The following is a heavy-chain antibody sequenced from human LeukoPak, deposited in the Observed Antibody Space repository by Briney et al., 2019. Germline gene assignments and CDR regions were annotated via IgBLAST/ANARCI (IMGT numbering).Heavy chain of an antibody. CDR1: GYTFTSYG. J-gene: IGHJ4*02. V-gene: IGHV1-18*04. CDR2: ISAYNGNT. CDR3: ARGRGFGELSLEYYFDY. Sequence: GALVKVSCKASGYTFTSYGISWVRQAPGQGLEWMGWISAYNGNTNYAQKLQGRVTMTTDTSTSTAYMELRSLRSDDTAVYYCARGRGFGELSLEYYFDYWGQGTLVTVSS. D-gene: IGHD3-10*01.